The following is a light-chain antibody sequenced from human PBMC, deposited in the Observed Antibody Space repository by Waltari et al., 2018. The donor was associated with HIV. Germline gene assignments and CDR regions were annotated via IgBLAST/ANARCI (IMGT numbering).Light chain of an antibody. CDR3: QQYYSTWT. J-gene: IGKJ1*01. V-gene: IGKV4-1*01. CDR1: QSVLYSYDNKDY. CDR2: WAS. Sequence: DIVMTQSPDSLAESLGERATINCKSSQSVLYSYDNKDYLALYQQKPGQPPKVLIYWASTRESGVPDRFSGSGSGTDFALTISSLQAEDVAVYYCQQYYSTWTFGQGTKVEIK.